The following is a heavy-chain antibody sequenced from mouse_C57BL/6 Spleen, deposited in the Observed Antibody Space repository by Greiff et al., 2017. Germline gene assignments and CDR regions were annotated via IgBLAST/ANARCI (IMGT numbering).Heavy chain of an antibody. CDR1: GYTFTSYW. V-gene: IGHV1-59*01. J-gene: IGHJ2*01. D-gene: IGHD1-1*01. CDR3: ARDYGSSYDDY. CDR2: IDPSDSYT. Sequence: QVQLQQPGAELVRPGTSVKLSCKASGYTFTSYWMHWVKQRPGQGLEWIGVIDPSDSYTNYNQKFKGKATLTVDTSSSTAYMPHSSLTSEDSAVYDCARDYGSSYDDYWGQGTTLTVSS.